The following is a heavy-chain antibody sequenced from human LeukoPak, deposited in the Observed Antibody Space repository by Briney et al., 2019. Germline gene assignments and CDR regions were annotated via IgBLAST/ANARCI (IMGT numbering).Heavy chain of an antibody. V-gene: IGHV1-18*01. CDR2: ISAYNGNT. CDR3: ARESYSSSWYRLNYGMDV. D-gene: IGHD6-13*01. Sequence: GASVKVSCKASGYTFTGYGISWVRQAPGQGLEWMGWISAYNGNTNYAQKLQGRVTMTTDTSTSTAYMELRSLRSDDTAVYYCARESYSSSWYRLNYGMDVWGQGTTVTVSS. J-gene: IGHJ6*02. CDR1: GYTFTGYG.